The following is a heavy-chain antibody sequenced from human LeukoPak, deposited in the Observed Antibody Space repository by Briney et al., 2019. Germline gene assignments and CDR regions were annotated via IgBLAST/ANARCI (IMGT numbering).Heavy chain of an antibody. V-gene: IGHV1-18*04. CDR3: ARDTAEPTRYDFWSGYYTGFDY. CDR1: GYTFTGYY. CDR2: ISAYNGNT. J-gene: IGHJ4*02. D-gene: IGHD3-3*01. Sequence: GASVKVSCKASGYTFTGYYMHWVRQAPGQGLEWMGWISAYNGNTNYAQKLQGRVTMTTDTSTSTAYMELRSLRSDDTAVYYCARDTAEPTRYDFWSGYYTGFDYWGQGTLVTVSS.